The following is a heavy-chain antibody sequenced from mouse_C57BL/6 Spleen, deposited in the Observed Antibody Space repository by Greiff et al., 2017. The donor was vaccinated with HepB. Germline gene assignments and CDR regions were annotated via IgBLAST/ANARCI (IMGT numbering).Heavy chain of an antibody. CDR1: GYTFTSYW. CDR2: IHPNSGST. V-gene: IGHV1-64*01. Sequence: QVQLQQPGAELVKPGASVKLSCKASGYTFTSYWTHWVKQRPGQGLEWIGMIHPNSGSTNYNEKFKSKATLTVDKSSSTAYMQLRSLTSEDSAVYYCARGTGYGSSYEDCDYWGKGTTLTVSS. J-gene: IGHJ2*01. CDR3: ARGTGYGSSYEDCDY. D-gene: IGHD1-1*01.